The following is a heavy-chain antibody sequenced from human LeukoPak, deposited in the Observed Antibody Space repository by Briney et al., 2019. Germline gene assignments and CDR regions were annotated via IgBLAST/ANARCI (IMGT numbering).Heavy chain of an antibody. CDR3: ASTPYYDSSGYLEYYSDY. D-gene: IGHD3-22*01. CDR1: GYSISSGYY. CDR2: IYHSGST. J-gene: IGHJ4*02. Sequence: PSETLSLTCTVSGYSISSGYYWGWIRQPPGKGLEWIGSIYHSGSTYYNPSLKSRVTISVDTSKNQFSLKLSSVTAADTAVYYCASTPYYDSSGYLEYYSDYWGQGTLVTVSS. V-gene: IGHV4-38-2*02.